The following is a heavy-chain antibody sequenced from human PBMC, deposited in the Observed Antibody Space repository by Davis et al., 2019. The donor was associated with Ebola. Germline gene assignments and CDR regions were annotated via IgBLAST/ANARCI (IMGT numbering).Heavy chain of an antibody. CDR3: ASLDMATIRD. D-gene: IGHD5-24*01. Sequence: GGSLRLSCAASGFTFSSYAMHWVRQAPGKGLEWVAVISYDGSNKYYADSVKGRFTISRDNSKNTLYLQMNSLRAEDTAVYYCASLDMATIRDWGQGTLVTVSS. V-gene: IGHV3-30-3*01. J-gene: IGHJ4*02. CDR2: ISYDGSNK. CDR1: GFTFSSYA.